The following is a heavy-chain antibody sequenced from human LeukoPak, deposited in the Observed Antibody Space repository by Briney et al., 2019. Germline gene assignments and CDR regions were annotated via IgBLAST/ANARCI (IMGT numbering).Heavy chain of an antibody. Sequence: PGGSLRLSCAASGFTFSSYAMSWVRQAPGKGLEWVSAISGSGGSTYYADSVKGRFTISRDNSKNTLYLQMNSLRAEDTAVYYCAKEGPYSGSRRGWFDPWGQGTLVTVSS. D-gene: IGHD1-26*01. CDR1: GFTFSSYA. CDR2: ISGSGGST. J-gene: IGHJ5*02. CDR3: AKEGPYSGSRRGWFDP. V-gene: IGHV3-23*01.